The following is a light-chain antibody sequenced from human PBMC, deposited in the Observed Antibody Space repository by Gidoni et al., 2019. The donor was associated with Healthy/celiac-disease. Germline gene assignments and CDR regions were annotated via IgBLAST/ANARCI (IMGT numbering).Light chain of an antibody. CDR3: AAWDDSLSGWV. CDR2: RNT. CDR1: TSNIGINY. Sequence: QSVLTPPPSASGTAALGVTSSCSGSTSNIGINYVYWYQQLPGTAPKLLIYRNTHRPSGVPDRFSGSKSGTSASLAISGLRSEDEADYYCAAWDDSLSGWVFGGGTKLTVL. J-gene: IGLJ3*02. V-gene: IGLV1-47*01.